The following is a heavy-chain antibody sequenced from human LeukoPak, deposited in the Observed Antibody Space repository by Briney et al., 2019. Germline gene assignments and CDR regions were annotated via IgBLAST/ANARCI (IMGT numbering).Heavy chain of an antibody. CDR2: ISSSSNYI. J-gene: IGHJ4*02. Sequence: PGGSLRLSCAASGFTFRTYAMNWVRQAPGKGLEWVSSISSSSNYIYYADSVEGRFTISRDNAKNSLYLQMNSLRAEDTAVYYCARGLSGGVYSSSSSYDYWGQGTLVTVSS. V-gene: IGHV3-21*01. CDR1: GFTFRTYA. D-gene: IGHD6-6*01. CDR3: ARGLSGGVYSSSSSYDY.